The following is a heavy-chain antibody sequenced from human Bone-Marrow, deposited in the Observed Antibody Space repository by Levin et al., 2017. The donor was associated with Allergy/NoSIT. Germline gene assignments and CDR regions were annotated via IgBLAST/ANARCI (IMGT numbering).Heavy chain of an antibody. D-gene: IGHD3-22*01. CDR3: ARGSDISGYYFDF. CDR2: IYPGDSDT. Sequence: GESLKISCKTSSDSLAKYWIGWVRQMPGKGLEWMGIIYPGDSDTRYNPSFQALITISADKSISTAYLQWSSLKTSDTATYYFARGSDISGYYFDFWGQGTLVTVSS. J-gene: IGHJ4*02. V-gene: IGHV5-51*01. CDR1: SDSLAKYW.